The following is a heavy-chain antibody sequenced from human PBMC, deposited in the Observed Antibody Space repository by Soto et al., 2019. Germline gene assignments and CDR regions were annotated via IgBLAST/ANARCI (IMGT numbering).Heavy chain of an antibody. J-gene: IGHJ4*02. D-gene: IGHD3-10*01. Sequence: SETLSLTCTVSGGSINTGGYFWSWIRQHPGKGLEWIGYFYSTGSTNYNPSLKSRVTISVDTSKNQFSLKLSSVTAADTAVYYCARRANNRPRITMIRGFDYWGQGTIVTVSS. V-gene: IGHV4-31*03. CDR1: GGSINTGGYF. CDR2: FYSTGST. CDR3: ARRANNRPRITMIRGFDY.